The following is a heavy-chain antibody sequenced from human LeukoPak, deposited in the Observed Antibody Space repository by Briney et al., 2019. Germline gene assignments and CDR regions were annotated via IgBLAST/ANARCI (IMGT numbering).Heavy chain of an antibody. Sequence: PSETLSLTCTVSGGSISSYYWSWIRQPPGKGLEWIGYIYYSGSTNYNPSLKSRVTISVDTSKNQFSLKLSSVTAADTAVYYCARLYFSRNVFIPARWDYWGQGTLVTVSS. J-gene: IGHJ4*02. CDR2: IYYSGST. CDR1: GGSISSYY. V-gene: IGHV4-59*08. CDR3: ARLYFSRNVFIPARWDY. D-gene: IGHD3-3*01.